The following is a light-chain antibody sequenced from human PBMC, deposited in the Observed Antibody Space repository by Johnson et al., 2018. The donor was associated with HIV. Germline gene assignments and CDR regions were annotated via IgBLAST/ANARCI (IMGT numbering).Light chain of an antibody. CDR2: DNN. Sequence: QSVLTQPPSVSAAPGQKVTISCSGSSSNIGNNYVSWYQQLPGTAPKLLIYDNNKLPSGIPDRFYGSTSGTSATLAITGLQTGDEADYYCGTWDSSLRVGFFGTGTKVTVL. J-gene: IGLJ1*01. CDR1: SSNIGNNY. V-gene: IGLV1-51*01. CDR3: GTWDSSLRVGF.